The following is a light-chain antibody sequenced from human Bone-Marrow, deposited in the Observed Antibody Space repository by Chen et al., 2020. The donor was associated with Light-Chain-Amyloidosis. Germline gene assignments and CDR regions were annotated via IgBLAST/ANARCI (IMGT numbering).Light chain of an antibody. CDR1: SSDVGSYNL. V-gene: IGLV2-23*02. Sequence: QSALTQPASVSGPPGQSLTISCTGTSSDVGSYNLVSWYQQHPGKAPKFMIYEVNKRPSGVSNRFSGSKSGNTASLTISGLQAEDEADYYCCSYAGSSTLVFGGGTKVTVL. J-gene: IGLJ3*02. CDR2: EVN. CDR3: CSYAGSSTLV.